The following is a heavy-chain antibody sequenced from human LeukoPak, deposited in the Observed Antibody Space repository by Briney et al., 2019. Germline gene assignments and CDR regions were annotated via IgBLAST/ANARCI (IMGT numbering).Heavy chain of an antibody. V-gene: IGHV3-48*04. CDR3: ARALAPEVGSTPDY. J-gene: IGHJ4*02. CDR1: GFTFSDYS. CDR2: ISSSSSTI. D-gene: IGHD1-26*01. Sequence: AGGSLRLSCAVSGFTFSDYSMDWVRQAPGKGLEWVSYISSSSSTIYYAVSVRGRFTISRDNAKNSLYLQMNSLRAEDTAVYYCARALAPEVGSTPDYWGQGTLVTVSS.